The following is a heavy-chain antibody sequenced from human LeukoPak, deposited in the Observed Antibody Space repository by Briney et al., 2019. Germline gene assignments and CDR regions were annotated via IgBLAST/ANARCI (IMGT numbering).Heavy chain of an antibody. CDR2: IGTAGDT. Sequence: GGSLRLSCAASGFTFSSYDMHWVRQATGKGLEWVSAIGTAGDTYYPGSVEGRFTISRENAKNSLYLQMNSLRAGDTAVYYCARAGSYDFWSGYYRYYYMDVWGKGTTVTVSS. V-gene: IGHV3-13*01. CDR3: ARAGSYDFWSGYYRYYYMDV. CDR1: GFTFSSYD. J-gene: IGHJ6*03. D-gene: IGHD3-3*01.